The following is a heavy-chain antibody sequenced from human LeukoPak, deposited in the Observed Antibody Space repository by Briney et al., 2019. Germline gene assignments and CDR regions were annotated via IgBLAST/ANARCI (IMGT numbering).Heavy chain of an antibody. V-gene: IGHV1-18*01. CDR2: ISAYNGNT. D-gene: IGHD3-10*01. Sequence: ASVKVSCKASGYTFTSYGISWVRQAPGQGLEWMGWISAYNGNTNYAQKLQGRVTMTTDTSTSTAYMELRSLRSDDTAVYYCAREGLARSYYYGSGSYSPFDYWGQGTLVTVSS. CDR3: AREGLARSYYYGSGSYSPFDY. CDR1: GYTFTSYG. J-gene: IGHJ4*02.